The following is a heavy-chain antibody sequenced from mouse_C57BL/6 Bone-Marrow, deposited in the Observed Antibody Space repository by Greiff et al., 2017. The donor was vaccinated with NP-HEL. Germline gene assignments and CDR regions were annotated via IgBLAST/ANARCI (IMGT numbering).Heavy chain of an antibody. CDR2: IYPGDGDT. V-gene: IGHV1-82*01. CDR1: GYAFSSSW. D-gene: IGHD1-1*01. CDR3: ASDTTVVDYYAMDY. J-gene: IGHJ4*01. Sequence: VQLQQSGPELVKPGASVKISCKASGYAFSSSWMNWVKQRPGKGLEWIGRIYPGDGDTNYNGKFKGKATLTADKSSSTAYMQLSSLTSEDSAVYFCASDTTVVDYYAMDYWGQGTSVTVSS.